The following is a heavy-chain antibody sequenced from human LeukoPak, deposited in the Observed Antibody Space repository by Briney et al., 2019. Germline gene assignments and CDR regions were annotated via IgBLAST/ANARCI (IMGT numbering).Heavy chain of an antibody. V-gene: IGHV1-2*02. CDR1: GYTFTGYY. CDR2: INPNSGGT. D-gene: IGHD2-2*01. Sequence: ASVKVSCKASGYTFTGYYMHWVRQAPGQGLEWMGWINPNSGGTNYAQKFQGRVTMTRDTSNTTAYMELSRLRSDDTAVYFCARDSYCRGINCYAFDPWGQGTLVTVSS. J-gene: IGHJ5*02. CDR3: ARDSYCRGINCYAFDP.